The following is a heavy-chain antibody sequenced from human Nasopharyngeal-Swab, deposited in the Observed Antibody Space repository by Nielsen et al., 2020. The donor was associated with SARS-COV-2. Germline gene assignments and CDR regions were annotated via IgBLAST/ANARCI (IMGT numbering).Heavy chain of an antibody. J-gene: IGHJ4*02. CDR3: ARDLRGALLN. V-gene: IGHV3-74*01. CDR1: GFSLSDYW. CDR2: RNSYGSST. Sequence: GESLKIPWSVPGFSLSDYWMDLVRQAPGKGLVWVSRRNSYGSSTTYADSVKGRFTISRDSPKNTLYLQMNSLRAEDTAVYYCARDLRGALLNWGRGTLVSVSS. D-gene: IGHD3-10*01.